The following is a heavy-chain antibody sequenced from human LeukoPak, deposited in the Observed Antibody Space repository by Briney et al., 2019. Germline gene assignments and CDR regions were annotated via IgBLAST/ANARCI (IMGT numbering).Heavy chain of an antibody. V-gene: IGHV3-33*01. CDR2: IWYDGSNK. D-gene: IGHD3-10*01. J-gene: IGHJ6*02. CDR1: GFAFSSYG. CDR3: ARERTLYVSGSGYGMDV. Sequence: GKSLRLSCAASGFAFSSYGMHWVRQAPGKGLEWVALIWYDGSNKHYADSVKGRFTISRDSSKNTLYLEMSSLRAEDTAVYFCARERTLYVSGSGYGMDVWGQGTTVTVSS.